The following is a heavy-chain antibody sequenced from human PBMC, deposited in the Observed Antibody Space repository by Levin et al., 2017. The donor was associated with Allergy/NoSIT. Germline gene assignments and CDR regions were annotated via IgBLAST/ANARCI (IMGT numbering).Heavy chain of an antibody. CDR3: TRTSNSGGY. CDR1: GDSIPSHW. V-gene: IGHV4-59*08. D-gene: IGHD4-11*01. J-gene: IGHJ4*02. Sequence: SQTLSLPCTVSGDSIPSHWWSWIRQPPGKGLEWLGCVHYSGNTLYNPSLTSRVTISVETSKKEFSLRLTSVTAADTAMYYCTRTSNSGGYWGQGTLVTVSS. CDR2: VHYSGNT.